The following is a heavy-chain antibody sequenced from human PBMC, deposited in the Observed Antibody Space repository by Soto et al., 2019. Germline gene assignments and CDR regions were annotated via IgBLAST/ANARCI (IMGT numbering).Heavy chain of an antibody. Sequence: QVQLVESGGGVVQPGRSLRLSCAASGFTFSSYGMHWVRQAPGKGLEWVAVISYDGSNKYYADSVKGRFTISRDNSKNTLYLQMNSLRAEDTAVYYCAKEGGLAYYYGIDVWGQGTTVTVSS. CDR1: GFTFSSYG. J-gene: IGHJ6*02. CDR3: AKEGGLAYYYGIDV. CDR2: ISYDGSNK. V-gene: IGHV3-30*18. D-gene: IGHD1-26*01.